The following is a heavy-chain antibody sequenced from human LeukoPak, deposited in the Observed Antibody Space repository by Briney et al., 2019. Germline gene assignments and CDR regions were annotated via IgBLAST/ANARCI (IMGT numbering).Heavy chain of an antibody. Sequence: SGGSLRLSCAASGFTFSSYSMNWVRQAPGKGLEWVSSISSSSSYIYYADSVKGQFTISRDNSKNTLYLQMGSLRAEDMAVYYCARGSYDSSGYYHDYWGQGTLATVSS. J-gene: IGHJ4*02. D-gene: IGHD3-22*01. CDR3: ARGSYDSSGYYHDY. V-gene: IGHV3-21*01. CDR1: GFTFSSYS. CDR2: ISSSSSYI.